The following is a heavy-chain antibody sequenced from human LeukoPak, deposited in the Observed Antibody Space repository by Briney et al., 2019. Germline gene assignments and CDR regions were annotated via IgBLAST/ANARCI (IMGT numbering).Heavy chain of an antibody. CDR2: IIPIFGTA. CDR3: AAGLGRGYSYGYIFGY. D-gene: IGHD5-18*01. V-gene: IGHV1-69*13. J-gene: IGHJ4*02. Sequence: ASVKVSCKASGGTFSSYATSWVRQAPGQGLEWMGGIIPIFGTANYAQKFQGRVTITADESTSTAYMELSSLRSEDTAVYYCAAGLGRGYSYGYIFGYWGQGTLVTVSS. CDR1: GGTFSSYA.